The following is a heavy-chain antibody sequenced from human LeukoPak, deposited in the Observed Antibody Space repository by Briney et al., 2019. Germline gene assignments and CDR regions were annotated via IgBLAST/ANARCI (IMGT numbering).Heavy chain of an antibody. CDR3: AKSKTPNDYYDSKGYYYYGMDV. V-gene: IGHV3-23*01. CDR2: ISGSGGST. CDR1: GFTFSSYA. D-gene: IGHD3-22*01. J-gene: IGHJ6*02. Sequence: GGSLRLSCAASGFTFSSYAMSWVRQAPGKGLEWVSAISGSGGSTYYADSVKGRFTIFRDNSKNTLYLQMNSLRAEDTAVYYCAKSKTPNDYYDSKGYYYYGMDVWGQGTTVTV.